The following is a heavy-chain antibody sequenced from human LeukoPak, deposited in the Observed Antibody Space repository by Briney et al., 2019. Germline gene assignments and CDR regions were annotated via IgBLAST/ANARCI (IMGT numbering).Heavy chain of an antibody. J-gene: IGHJ5*02. V-gene: IGHV4-61*02. CDR3: ARDGWFGELTS. Sequence: SETLSLTCTVSGGSISSGSYYWSWIRQPAGKGLEWIGRTYTSGSTNYNPSLKSRVTISVDTSKNQFSLKLSSVTAADTAVYYCARDGWFGELTSWGQGTLVTVSS. CDR1: GGSISSGSYY. CDR2: TYTSGST. D-gene: IGHD3-10*01.